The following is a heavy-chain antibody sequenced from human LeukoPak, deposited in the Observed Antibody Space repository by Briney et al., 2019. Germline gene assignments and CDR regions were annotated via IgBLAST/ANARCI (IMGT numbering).Heavy chain of an antibody. V-gene: IGHV5-51*01. CDR2: IYPGDSDT. CDR3: ARQSGGDCCYFDY. J-gene: IGHJ4*02. D-gene: IGHD2-21*02. Sequence: GESLKISCKGSGYSFDTHWIGWVRQVPGKGLEWMGIIYPGDSDTRYSPSFQGQVTISADKSIRTAYLRWNSLKASDTAMYYCARQSGGDCCYFDYWGQGTLVTVSS. CDR1: GYSFDTHW.